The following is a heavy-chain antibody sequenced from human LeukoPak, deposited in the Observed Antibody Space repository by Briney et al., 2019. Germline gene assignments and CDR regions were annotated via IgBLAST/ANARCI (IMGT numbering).Heavy chain of an antibody. Sequence: ASVKISCKVSGYTFTDYCMHWVQQAPGKGLEWMGLVDPEDGETIYAEKFQGRVTITADTSTDTAYMELSSLRSEDTAVYYCTMGATTAFSFDYWGQGTLVTVSS. CDR3: TMGATTAFSFDY. V-gene: IGHV1-69-2*01. D-gene: IGHD1-26*01. J-gene: IGHJ4*02. CDR2: VDPEDGET. CDR1: GYTFTDYC.